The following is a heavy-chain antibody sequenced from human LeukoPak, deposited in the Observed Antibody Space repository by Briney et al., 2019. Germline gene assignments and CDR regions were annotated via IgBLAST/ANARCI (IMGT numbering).Heavy chain of an antibody. Sequence: ASVKVSCKASGYTFTSYYMHLVRQAPGQGLEWMVIINPSGGSASYAQKFQGRVTMTRDTSTSTVYMELSSLRSEDTAVYYCARGETSGSYPNWFDPWGQGTLVTVSS. CDR3: ARGETSGSYPNWFDP. J-gene: IGHJ5*02. CDR1: GYTFTSYY. V-gene: IGHV1-46*01. D-gene: IGHD1-26*01. CDR2: INPSGGSA.